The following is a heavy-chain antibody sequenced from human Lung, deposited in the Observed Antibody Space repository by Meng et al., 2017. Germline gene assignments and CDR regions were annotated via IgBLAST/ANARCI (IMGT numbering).Heavy chain of an antibody. Sequence: QGQLGHAGAEVKEPGASVKVSCKPSGYPFTAYYIHWVRQAPGQGLEWMGHIIPNSGDTLYAPKFQGRVSMTADTSIGTAYVELSGLRSDDTAIYYCVRDENISLGKLFGDYWGQGTLVTVSS. V-gene: IGHV1-2*06. CDR2: IIPNSGDT. J-gene: IGHJ4*02. CDR1: GYPFTAYY. CDR3: VRDENISLGKLFGDY. D-gene: IGHD2-21*01.